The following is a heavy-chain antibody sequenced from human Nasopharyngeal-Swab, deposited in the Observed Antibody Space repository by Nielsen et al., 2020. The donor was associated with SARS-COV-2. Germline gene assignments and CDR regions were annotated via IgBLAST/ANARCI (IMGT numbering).Heavy chain of an antibody. D-gene: IGHD3-22*01. CDR1: GYTFTSYG. V-gene: IGHV1-18*01. J-gene: IGHJ5*02. Sequence: ASVKVSCKASGYTFTSYGISWVRQAPGQGLEWMGWISAYNGNTNYAQKLQGRVTMTPDTSTSTAYMELRSLRSDDTAVYYCARDAATMTVGLNWFAPWGQGTLVTVSS. CDR3: ARDAATMTVGLNWFAP. CDR2: ISAYNGNT.